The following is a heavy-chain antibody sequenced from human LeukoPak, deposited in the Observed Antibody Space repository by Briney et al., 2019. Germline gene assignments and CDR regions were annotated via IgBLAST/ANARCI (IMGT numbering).Heavy chain of an antibody. CDR1: GFTFDDYA. J-gene: IGHJ3*02. Sequence: GGSLRLSCAASGFTFDDYAMHWVRQAPGKGLEWVSGISWSSNSIGYADSVKGRFTISRDNAKNSLYLQMHSLRVEDTAVYSCARVGGSLESTFDIWGQGTMVTVSS. V-gene: IGHV3-9*01. D-gene: IGHD3-3*01. CDR2: ISWSSNSI. CDR3: ARVGGSLESTFDI.